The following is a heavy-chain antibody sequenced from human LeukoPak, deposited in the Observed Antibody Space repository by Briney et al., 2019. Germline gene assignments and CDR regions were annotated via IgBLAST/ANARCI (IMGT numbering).Heavy chain of an antibody. Sequence: SETLSLTCTVSGGSISSGSYYWSWIRQPAGKGLEWIGRIYASGSTDYNPSLKSRVTISVDTSKNQFSLKLSSVTAADTAVYYCARAGRYCSNTSCFDWFDPWGQGTLVTVSS. V-gene: IGHV4-61*02. CDR1: GGSISSGSYY. J-gene: IGHJ5*02. CDR3: ARAGRYCSNTSCFDWFDP. CDR2: IYASGST. D-gene: IGHD2-2*01.